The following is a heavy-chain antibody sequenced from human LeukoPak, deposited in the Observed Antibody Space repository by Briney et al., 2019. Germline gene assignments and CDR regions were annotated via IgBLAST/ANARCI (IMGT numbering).Heavy chain of an antibody. Sequence: PSETLSLTCTVSGGSISSYYWSWIRQPAGKGLEWIVRIYTSGSTNYNPSLKSRVTMSVDTSKNQFSLKLSSVTAADTAVYYCARDIVVVPAARRGSPTERYCSGGSCYRSGGSSDWFDPWGQGTLVTVSS. D-gene: IGHD2-15*01. CDR3: ARDIVVVPAARRGSPTERYCSGGSCYRSGGSSDWFDP. V-gene: IGHV4-4*07. J-gene: IGHJ5*02. CDR1: GGSISSYY. CDR2: IYTSGST.